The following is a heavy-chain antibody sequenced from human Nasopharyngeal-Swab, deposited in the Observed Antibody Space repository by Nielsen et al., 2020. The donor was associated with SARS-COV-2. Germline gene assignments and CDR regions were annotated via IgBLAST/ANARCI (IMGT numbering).Heavy chain of an antibody. D-gene: IGHD5-18*01. CDR3: ATYVDTAMESFDY. CDR2: ISAYNGNT. Sequence: ASVKVSCKASGYTFTSYGISWVRQAPGQGLEWMGWISAYNGNTNYAQKLQGRVTMTTDTSTSTACMELRSLRSDDTAVYYCATYVDTAMESFDYWGQGTPVTVSS. J-gene: IGHJ4*02. V-gene: IGHV1-18*04. CDR1: GYTFTSYG.